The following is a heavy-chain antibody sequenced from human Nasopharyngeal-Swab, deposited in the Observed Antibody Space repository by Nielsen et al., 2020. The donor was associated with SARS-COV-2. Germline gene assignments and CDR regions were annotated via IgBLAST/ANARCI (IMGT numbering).Heavy chain of an antibody. CDR2: INSGAGGTT. Sequence: GRQAPGKGLEWGSGINSGAGGTTYYADSVKGRFTVSRDNSKNMFYVQMNSLRAEDTAVYYCARGAGMDVWGQGTTVTVSS. V-gene: IGHV3-23*01. J-gene: IGHJ6*02. CDR3: ARGAGMDV.